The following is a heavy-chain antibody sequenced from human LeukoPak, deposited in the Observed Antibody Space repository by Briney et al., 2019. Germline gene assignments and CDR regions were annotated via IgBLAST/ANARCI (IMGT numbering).Heavy chain of an antibody. CDR2: IRYDGSNK. J-gene: IGHJ4*02. CDR3: AIGPGGLFDY. V-gene: IGHV3-30*02. Sequence: GGSLRLSCAASGFTFSSYGMHWVRQAPGKGLEWVAFIRYDGSNKYYADSVKGRFTTSRDNSKNTLYLQMNSLRAEDTAVYYCAIGPGGLFDYWGQGTLVTVSS. D-gene: IGHD4-23*01. CDR1: GFTFSSYG.